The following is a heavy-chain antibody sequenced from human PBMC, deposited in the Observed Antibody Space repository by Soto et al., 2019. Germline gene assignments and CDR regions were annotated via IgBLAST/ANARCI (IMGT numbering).Heavy chain of an antibody. J-gene: IGHJ4*02. Sequence: ASGPTLVNPTQTLTLTCTFSGFSLSTSGVGVGWIRQPPGKALEWLTFIYWDDDKRNSPFLKGRLTITKDTSKNQVVLTMTNMDPVDTATYYCAHLVVAGLTYYFDSWGQGTLVTVSS. D-gene: IGHD2-15*01. V-gene: IGHV2-5*02. CDR1: GFSLSTSGVG. CDR3: AHLVVAGLTYYFDS. CDR2: IYWDDDK.